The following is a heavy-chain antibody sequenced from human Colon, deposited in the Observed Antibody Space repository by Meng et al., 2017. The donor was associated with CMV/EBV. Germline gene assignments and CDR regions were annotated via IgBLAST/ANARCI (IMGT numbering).Heavy chain of an antibody. D-gene: IGHD3-22*01. CDR2: FSRDSSYT. CDR3: ARANPRPDPHYYESSGYVV. V-gene: IGHV3-21*03. Sequence: GESLKISCAASGFMFSCYSMNWVRQAPGKGLEWVSSFSRDSSYTFYADSVKGRFTISRDNARDSLYLQMSSLRDEDTAVYYCARANPRPDPHYYESSGYVVWGQGTMVTVSS. J-gene: IGHJ3*01. CDR1: GFMFSCYS.